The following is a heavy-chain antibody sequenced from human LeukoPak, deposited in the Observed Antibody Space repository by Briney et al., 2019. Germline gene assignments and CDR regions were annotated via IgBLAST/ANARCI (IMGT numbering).Heavy chain of an antibody. Sequence: GASGKVSCKASEGTFSSYAISWVRQAPGQGLEWMGRIIPIFGTANYAQKFQGRVTITTDESTSTAYMELSSLRSEDTAVYYCARAVTSYYYYMDVWGKGTTVTVSS. D-gene: IGHD2-21*02. CDR1: EGTFSSYA. J-gene: IGHJ6*03. V-gene: IGHV1-69*05. CDR3: ARAVTSYYYYMDV. CDR2: IIPIFGTA.